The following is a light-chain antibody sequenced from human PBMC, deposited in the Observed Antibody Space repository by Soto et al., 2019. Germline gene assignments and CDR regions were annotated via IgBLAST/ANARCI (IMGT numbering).Light chain of an antibody. Sequence: VLTQSPGTLSLSPGERATLSCRASERISSNFLAWYQQRPGQAPRLLIYGASTRASGIPDRFSGSGSGTDFALTISGLEPEDFALYYCQQYGTSPFTFGPGTTVEIK. J-gene: IGKJ3*01. CDR2: GAS. CDR3: QQYGTSPFT. V-gene: IGKV3-20*01. CDR1: ERISSNF.